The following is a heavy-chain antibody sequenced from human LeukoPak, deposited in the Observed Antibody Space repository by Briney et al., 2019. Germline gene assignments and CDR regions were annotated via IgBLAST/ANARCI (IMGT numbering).Heavy chain of an antibody. CDR1: GYTFTRYW. CDR3: ARRPTSGQYVFDE. D-gene: IGHD6-19*01. J-gene: IGHJ4*02. V-gene: IGHV5-51*01. Sequence: GESLQISCKGSGYTFTRYWIAWVRQVPGKGLEWMAIMNPGDADATYSPSFQGQVTVSVDKSVSTAYLQWSSLRAADTAIYYCARRPTSGQYVFDEWGQGTLVTVPS. CDR2: MNPGDADA.